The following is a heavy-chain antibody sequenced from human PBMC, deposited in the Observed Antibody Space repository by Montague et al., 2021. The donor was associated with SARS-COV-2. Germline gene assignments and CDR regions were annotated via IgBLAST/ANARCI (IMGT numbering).Heavy chain of an antibody. CDR3: ARSPRGSGTGWLDY. CDR1: GFTSGDYQ. D-gene: IGHD3/OR15-3a*01. Sequence: SLRLSCAASGFTSGDYQMTWVRQAPEKGLQWVANINQDETAKTYVDSVKGRFTISRGNAKNSLILQMNSLKDEDTAVYYCARSPRGSGTGWLDYWGQGTLVTVSS. CDR2: INQDETAK. V-gene: IGHV3-7*01. J-gene: IGHJ4*02.